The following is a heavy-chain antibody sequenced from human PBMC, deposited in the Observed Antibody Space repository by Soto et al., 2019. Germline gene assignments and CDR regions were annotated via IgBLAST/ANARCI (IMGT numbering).Heavy chain of an antibody. Sequence: SETLSLTCTFSVASIRSSYWICIRHPPGKALEWIGYVSYSGGSNVSPSLETRVTMSVDTSTNQFSLRLKSVSAADTALYYCTRGALGGAFEYWGPGSLVTVSS. V-gene: IGHV4-59*01. CDR1: VASIRSSY. CDR3: TRGALGGAFEY. J-gene: IGHJ4*02. CDR2: VSYSGGS. D-gene: IGHD3-16*01.